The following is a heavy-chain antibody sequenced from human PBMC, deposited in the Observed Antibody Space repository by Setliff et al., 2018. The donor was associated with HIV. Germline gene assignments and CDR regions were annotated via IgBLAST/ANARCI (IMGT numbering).Heavy chain of an antibody. D-gene: IGHD3-3*01. CDR3: ARSKTFYDFWGGYYTHGAFKI. CDR2: IYYSGRT. CDR1: HGSITSTSYY. J-gene: IGHJ3*02. V-gene: IGHV4-39*07. Sequence: SETLFLTCIVTHGSITSTSYYWGWVRQSPGRGLEWIGSIYYSGRTYYNPSLKSRLSMSVDTSRNQFSLNLTSVTAADTAVYYCARSKTFYDFWGGYYTHGAFKIWGLGTMVTVSS.